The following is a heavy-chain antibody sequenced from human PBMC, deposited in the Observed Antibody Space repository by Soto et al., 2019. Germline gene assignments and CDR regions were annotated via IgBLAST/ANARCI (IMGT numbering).Heavy chain of an antibody. CDR2: ISGSGVAK. CDR3: AKDRSPGATTWNVY. Sequence: GGSLRLSCVVSGFTFSSSAINWVRQAPGKGLEWVSTISGSGVAKFYADSVKGRFTISRDNSNNTVSLQMNSLRAEDAAVYYCAKDRSPGATTWNVYWGQGTLVTVSS. V-gene: IGHV3-23*01. CDR1: GFTFSSSA. J-gene: IGHJ1*01. D-gene: IGHD1-1*01.